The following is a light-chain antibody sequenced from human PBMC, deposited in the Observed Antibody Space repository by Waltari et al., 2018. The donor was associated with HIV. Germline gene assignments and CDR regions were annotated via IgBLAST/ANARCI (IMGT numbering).Light chain of an antibody. J-gene: IGKJ1*01. Sequence: EIVMTQSPVALSVSPGDRVTLSCRASESVGSFFAWSHQRPGQGPSLLMYGVSTRASGVSARFSGSGSGTEVNLTITSLQSDDSAIYFCQQFYYWPRTFGQGTKVEVK. CDR1: ESVGSF. V-gene: IGKV3-15*01. CDR3: QQFYYWPRT. CDR2: GVS.